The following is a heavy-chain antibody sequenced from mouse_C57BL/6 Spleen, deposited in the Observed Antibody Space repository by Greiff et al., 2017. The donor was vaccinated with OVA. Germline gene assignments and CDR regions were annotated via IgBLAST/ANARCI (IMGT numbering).Heavy chain of an antibody. D-gene: IGHD1-1*01. CDR1: GYTFTSYW. Sequence: QVQLQPPWAELVRPGTSVKLSCKASGYTFTSYWMHWVKQRPGQGLAWIGVIDPSDSYTNYNQKFKGKATLLVDTSSSTAYMQLSSLTSEDSAVYYCARRNYYGSSRHYFDYWGQGTTLTVSS. J-gene: IGHJ2*01. CDR3: ARRNYYGSSRHYFDY. V-gene: IGHV1-59*01. CDR2: IDPSDSYT.